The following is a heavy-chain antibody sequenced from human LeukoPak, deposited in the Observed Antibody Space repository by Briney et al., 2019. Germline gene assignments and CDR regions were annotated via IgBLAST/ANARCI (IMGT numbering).Heavy chain of an antibody. CDR1: GFTFSSYG. D-gene: IGHD4-17*01. V-gene: IGHV3-30*18. J-gene: IGHJ6*02. Sequence: GGSLRLSCAASGFTFSSYGMHWVRQAPGKGLEWVAVISYDGSNKYYADSVKGRFTISRDNSKNTLYLQMNSLRAEDTAVYYCAKAYHGDYRYYYYGMDVWGQGTTVTVSS. CDR2: ISYDGSNK. CDR3: AKAYHGDYRYYYYGMDV.